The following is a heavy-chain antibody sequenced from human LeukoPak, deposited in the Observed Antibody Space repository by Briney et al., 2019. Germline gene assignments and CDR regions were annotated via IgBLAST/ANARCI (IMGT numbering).Heavy chain of an antibody. CDR1: GGSISIYY. J-gene: IGHJ5*02. CDR3: ARTLSTVTYNWFDP. V-gene: IGHV4-4*07. Sequence: PSETLSLTCTVSGGSISIYYWSWIRQPAGKGLEWIGRIYTSGSTNYNPSLKSRVTMSVDTSKNQFSLKLSSVTAADTAVYYCARTLSTVTYNWFDPWGQGTLVTVSS. CDR2: IYTSGST. D-gene: IGHD4-17*01.